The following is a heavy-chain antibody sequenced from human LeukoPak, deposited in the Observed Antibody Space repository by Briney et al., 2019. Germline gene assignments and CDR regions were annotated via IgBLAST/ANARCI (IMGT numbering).Heavy chain of an antibody. D-gene: IGHD1-26*01. CDR3: AKDVRLVGAPQYFDY. CDR2: ISGGGGST. V-gene: IGHV3-23*01. Sequence: GGSLRLSCAASGFAFSGYAMSWVRQAPGKGLEWVSAISGGGGSTYYADSVKGRFTISRDNSKNTLYLQMNSLRAEDTAVYYCAKDVRLVGAPQYFDYWGQGTLVTVSP. CDR1: GFAFSGYA. J-gene: IGHJ4*02.